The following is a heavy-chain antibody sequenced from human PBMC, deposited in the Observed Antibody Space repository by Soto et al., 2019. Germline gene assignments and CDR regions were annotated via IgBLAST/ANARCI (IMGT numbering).Heavy chain of an antibody. CDR3: ERRTGAGTFDY. J-gene: IGHJ4*02. CDR1: GYSFISYR. CDR2: IYPGDSDT. V-gene: IGHV5-51*01. D-gene: IGHD1-26*01. Sequence: PGESLKISCKASGYSFISYRIGWVRQMPGKGLEWMGIIYPGDSDTTYSPSFQGQVTISADKSISTAYLQWSSLKASDTAMYYCERRTGAGTFDYWGQGTLVTVSS.